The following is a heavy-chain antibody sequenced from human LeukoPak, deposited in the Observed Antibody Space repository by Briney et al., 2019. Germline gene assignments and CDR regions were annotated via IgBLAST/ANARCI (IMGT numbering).Heavy chain of an antibody. Sequence: GGSLRLSCTASGFTISNNYMGWVRQAPGKGLEWVSIIYGLGITYYADSLRGRFTISRDNSKNTVYPQMNSLRVEDTAVYYCARARLWFGELNYYYFDSWGQGTLVAVSS. D-gene: IGHD3-10*01. CDR2: IYGLGIT. V-gene: IGHV3-53*01. CDR1: GFTISNNY. J-gene: IGHJ4*02. CDR3: ARARLWFGELNYYYFDS.